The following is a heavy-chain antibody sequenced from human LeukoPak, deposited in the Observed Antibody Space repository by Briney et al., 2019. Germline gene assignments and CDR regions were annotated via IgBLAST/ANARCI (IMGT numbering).Heavy chain of an antibody. V-gene: IGHV3-21*01. CDR3: ARDPYSGNYGNYYYYYMDV. J-gene: IGHJ6*03. Sequence: GGSLRISCAASGFNFRNYAMNWVRQAPGKGLEWVSSITSTSSYIYYADSVKGRFTISRDNAKNSLYLQMNSLRAEDTALYFCARDPYSGNYGNYYYYYMDVWGKGTTVTISS. D-gene: IGHD1-26*01. CDR2: ITSTSSYI. CDR1: GFNFRNYA.